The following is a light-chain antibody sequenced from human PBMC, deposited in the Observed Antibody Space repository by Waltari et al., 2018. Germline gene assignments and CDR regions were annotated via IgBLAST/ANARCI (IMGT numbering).Light chain of an antibody. CDR3: QQYYDTPYT. J-gene: IGKJ2*01. Sequence: DIVMTQSPDSLVVSLGERATINCKSSRNLLYSPNNKDFLAWYQQKPGQPPKLLFYWASSREAGVPDRFTGSGSGTDFSLTISSLQAEDVSVYYCQQYYDTPYTFGQGTKLEIK. V-gene: IGKV4-1*01. CDR2: WAS. CDR1: RNLLYSPNNKDF.